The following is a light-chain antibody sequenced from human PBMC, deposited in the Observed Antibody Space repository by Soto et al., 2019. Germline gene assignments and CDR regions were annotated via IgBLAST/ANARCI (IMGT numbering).Light chain of an antibody. Sequence: QSVLTQPPSTSGTPGQRATISCSGSSSNIGSKTVNWYQQLPGTAPKLLIYSNNQRPSGVPDRCSGSKSGTSASLAISGLQSEDEADYYCAAWDDSLNGVVFGGGTKLTVL. CDR3: AAWDDSLNGVV. CDR2: SNN. V-gene: IGLV1-44*01. CDR1: SSNIGSKT. J-gene: IGLJ2*01.